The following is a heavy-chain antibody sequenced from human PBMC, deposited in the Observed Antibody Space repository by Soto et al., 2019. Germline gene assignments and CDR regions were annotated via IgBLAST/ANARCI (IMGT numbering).Heavy chain of an antibody. Sequence: QLQLQESGPGLVKPSETLSLTCTVSGGSISSSSYYWGWIRPPPGKGLEWIGSIYYSGSTYYNPSLKRRVTISVDTSKIQFSLKLSSVSAADTAVYYCARLHCSGGSCYLIAYWGQGTLVTVSS. CDR2: IYYSGST. J-gene: IGHJ4*02. CDR3: ARLHCSGGSCYLIAY. V-gene: IGHV4-39*01. D-gene: IGHD2-15*01. CDR1: GGSISSSSYY.